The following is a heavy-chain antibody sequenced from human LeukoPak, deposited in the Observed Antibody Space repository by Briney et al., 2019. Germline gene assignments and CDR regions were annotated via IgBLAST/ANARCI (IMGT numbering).Heavy chain of an antibody. CDR1: GYTFTSYD. J-gene: IGHJ5*02. D-gene: IGHD3-22*01. V-gene: IGHV1-8*01. Sequence: ASVKVSCKASGYTFTSYDINWVRQATGQGLEWMGWMNPNSGNTGYAQKFQGRVTMTRNTSISTAYMELSSLRSEDTAVYYCARDGGDYYYDSSGYTWGQGTLVTVSS. CDR2: MNPNSGNT. CDR3: ARDGGDYYYDSSGYT.